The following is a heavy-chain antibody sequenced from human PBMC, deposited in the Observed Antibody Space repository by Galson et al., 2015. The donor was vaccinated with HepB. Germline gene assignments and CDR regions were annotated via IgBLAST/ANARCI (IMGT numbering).Heavy chain of an antibody. CDR2: IKPDGGEA. Sequence: SLRLSCAASGFSFSNYWMSWVRQVPGKGLEWVVYIKPDGGEAFHVDSVKGRFTISRDNVKSSLDLQMNSLRPEDTAVYYCAREFPTYYYDNSGPFDSWGQGTLVTVSS. V-gene: IGHV3-7*01. J-gene: IGHJ4*02. CDR3: AREFPTYYYDNSGPFDS. CDR1: GFSFSNYW. D-gene: IGHD3-22*01.